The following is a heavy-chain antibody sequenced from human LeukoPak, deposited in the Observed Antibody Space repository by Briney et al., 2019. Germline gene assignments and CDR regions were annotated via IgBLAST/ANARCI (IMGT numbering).Heavy chain of an antibody. J-gene: IGHJ6*03. Sequence: SETLSLTCTVSGDSINSGSYYWSWFRQPAGKGLEWIGRIYTSGSTSSNPSLKSRVTISIDTSKNQFSLKLSSVTAADTAVYYCATSSGWSPYYYYMDVWGKGTTVTISS. V-gene: IGHV4-61*02. D-gene: IGHD6-19*01. CDR2: IYTSGST. CDR3: ATSSGWSPYYYYMDV. CDR1: GDSINSGSYY.